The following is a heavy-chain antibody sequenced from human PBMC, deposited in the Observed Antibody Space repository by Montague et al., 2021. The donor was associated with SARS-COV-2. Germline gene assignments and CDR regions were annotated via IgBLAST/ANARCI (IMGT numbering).Heavy chain of an antibody. CDR1: GGSFSGYY. V-gene: IGHV4-34*01. J-gene: IGHJ4*02. Sequence: SETLSLTSAVYGGSFSGYYWTWIRQSPGKGLEWIAEINHSGTTNHNFNPSLRSRVTISVDTSKSQFSLKLSSVTAADTGVYYCARWDPQTLTLIGLRGKSASDYWGQGTLVTVSS. D-gene: IGHD4-23*01. CDR2: INHSGTTNH. CDR3: ARWDPQTLTLIGLRGKSASDY.